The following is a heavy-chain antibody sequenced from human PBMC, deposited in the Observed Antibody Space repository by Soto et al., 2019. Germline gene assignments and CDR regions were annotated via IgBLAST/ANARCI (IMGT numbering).Heavy chain of an antibody. V-gene: IGHV4-30-4*01. CDR3: ARNIGRDYYYGMDV. CDR1: GGSISSGDYY. CDR2: IYYSGST. J-gene: IGHJ6*02. D-gene: IGHD2-15*01. Sequence: PSETLSLTCTVSGGSISSGDYYWGRIRQPPGKGLEWIGYIYYSGSTYYNPSLKSRVTISVDTSKNQFSLKLSSVTAADTAVYYCARNIGRDYYYGMDVWGQGTTVTVS.